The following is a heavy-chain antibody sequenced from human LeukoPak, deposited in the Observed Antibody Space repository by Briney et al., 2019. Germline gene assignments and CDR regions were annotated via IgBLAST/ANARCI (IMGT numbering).Heavy chain of an antibody. CDR1: GFTFSSYW. CDR2: IKQDGSEK. J-gene: IGHJ4*02. Sequence: GGSLRLSCAVSGFTFSSYWMSWVRQAPGKGLEWVANIKQDGSEKYYVDSVKGRFTISRDNAKNSLYLQMNSLRAEDTAVYYCARGDVAAAGTEDWGQGTLVTVSS. V-gene: IGHV3-7*04. D-gene: IGHD6-13*01. CDR3: ARGDVAAAGTED.